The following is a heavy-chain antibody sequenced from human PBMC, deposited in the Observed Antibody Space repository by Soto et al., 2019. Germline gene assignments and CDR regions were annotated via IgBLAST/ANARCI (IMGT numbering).Heavy chain of an antibody. CDR1: GLTVITNY. CDR3: ARGSGWYYAFDI. D-gene: IGHD6-19*01. Sequence: EVQLVESGGGLVQPGGSLRLSCAASGLTVITNYMSWVRQAPGKGLEWVSGIYNDSSTYFADSVQGRFTISRDNSKNTLYLKMNSLRAEDTAVYYCARGSGWYYAFDIWGQGTMVTVSS. CDR2: IYNDSST. J-gene: IGHJ3*02. V-gene: IGHV3-66*01.